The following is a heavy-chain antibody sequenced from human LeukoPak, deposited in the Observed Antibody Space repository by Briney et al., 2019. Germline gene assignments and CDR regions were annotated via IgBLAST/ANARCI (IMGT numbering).Heavy chain of an antibody. CDR3: ARGYCSSTSCYTFDY. CDR1: GFTFSSYS. CDR2: ISSSSSYI. V-gene: IGHV3-21*01. Sequence: PGGSLSLSCAASGFTFSSYSMNWVRQAPGKGLEWVSSISSSSSYIYYADAVKGRFTISRDNAKNSLYLQMNSLRAEDTAVYYCARGYCSSTSCYTFDYWGQGTLVTVSS. D-gene: IGHD2-2*02. J-gene: IGHJ4*02.